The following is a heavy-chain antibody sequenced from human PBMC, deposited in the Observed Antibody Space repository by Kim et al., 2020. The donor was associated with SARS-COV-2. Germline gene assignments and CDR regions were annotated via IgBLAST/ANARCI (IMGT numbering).Heavy chain of an antibody. Sequence: VKGRFTISRDDSKNTLYLQMNSLKTEDTAVYYCPTDLLYSSGWAYYYGMDVWGQGTTVTVSS. CDR3: PTDLLYSSGWAYYYGMDV. D-gene: IGHD6-19*01. J-gene: IGHJ6*02. V-gene: IGHV3-15*01.